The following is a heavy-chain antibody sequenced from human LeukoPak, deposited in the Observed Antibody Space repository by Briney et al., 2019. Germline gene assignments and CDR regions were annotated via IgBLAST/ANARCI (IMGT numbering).Heavy chain of an antibody. CDR1: GFTFSSYA. CDR3: AKERNPYTAMVTYFDY. Sequence: GRSLRLSCAASGFTFSSYAMHWVRQAPGRGLEWVAVISYDGSNKYYADSVKGRFTISRDNSKNTLYLQMNSLRAEDTAVYYCAKERNPYTAMVTYFDYWGQGTLVTVSS. J-gene: IGHJ4*02. CDR2: ISYDGSNK. D-gene: IGHD5-18*01. V-gene: IGHV3-30*04.